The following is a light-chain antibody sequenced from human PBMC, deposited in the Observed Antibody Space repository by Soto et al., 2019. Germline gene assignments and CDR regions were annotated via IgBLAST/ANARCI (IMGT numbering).Light chain of an antibody. CDR2: RNN. Sequence: LTQPPSASGTPGQRVTISCSGSSPNIGSNYVFWYQHLPGTAPKLLIYRNNQRPSGVPDRFSGSKSGTSASLAISGLRSEDETDYYCAAWDDSLSGVVFGGGTKLTVL. CDR3: AAWDDSLSGVV. J-gene: IGLJ2*01. V-gene: IGLV1-47*01. CDR1: SPNIGSNY.